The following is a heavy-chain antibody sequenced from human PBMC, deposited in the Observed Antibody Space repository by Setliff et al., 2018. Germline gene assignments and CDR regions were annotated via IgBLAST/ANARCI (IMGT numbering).Heavy chain of an antibody. D-gene: IGHD1-1*01. Sequence: PGGSLRLSCAATGFTFSSYAMSWVRQAPGKGLEWVSAISGSGGSTYYADSVKGRFTISRDNSKNTLYLQMNSLRAEDTAVYYCAKVSGYWKKLYFDYWGQGTLVTVSS. V-gene: IGHV3-23*01. CDR1: GFTFSSYA. J-gene: IGHJ4*02. CDR3: AKVSGYWKKLYFDY. CDR2: ISGSGGST.